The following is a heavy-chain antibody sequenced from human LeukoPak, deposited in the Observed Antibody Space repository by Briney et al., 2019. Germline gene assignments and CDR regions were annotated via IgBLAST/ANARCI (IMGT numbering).Heavy chain of an antibody. J-gene: IGHJ6*03. Sequence: SETLSLTCTVSGGPISSSSYYWGWIRQPPGKGLEWIGSIYYSGSTYYNASLKSRVTISVDTSKNQFSLKLSSVTAADTAVYYCARGRSGPRKYYYMDVWGKGTTVTVSS. V-gene: IGHV4-39*07. CDR1: GGPISSSSYY. CDR2: IYYSGST. D-gene: IGHD6-19*01. CDR3: ARGRSGPRKYYYMDV.